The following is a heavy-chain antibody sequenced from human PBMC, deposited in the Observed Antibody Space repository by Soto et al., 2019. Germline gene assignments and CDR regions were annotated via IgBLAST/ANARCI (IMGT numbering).Heavy chain of an antibody. D-gene: IGHD3-22*01. Sequence: EVQLVESGGALVKPGGSLRLSCAASGFTFNNAWMSWVRQAPGRGLEWVGRIKTKADGERTDYAAPAKGRFTLSRDDSEHLLYLQMNSLKTEDTAVYYCTTSPPSYYDSSGDQSYWGQGTLVTVSS. CDR1: GFTFNNAW. V-gene: IGHV3-15*02. CDR2: IKTKADGERT. J-gene: IGHJ4*02. CDR3: TTSPPSYYDSSGDQSY.